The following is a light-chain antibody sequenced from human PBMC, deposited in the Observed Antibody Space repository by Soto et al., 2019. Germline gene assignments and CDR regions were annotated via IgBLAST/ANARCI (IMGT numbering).Light chain of an antibody. V-gene: IGKV1-8*01. CDR1: QGISSY. J-gene: IGKJ5*01. CDR2: AAS. CDR3: QQYYSFPFT. Sequence: AIRVPQSPSSFSASTGDRVTITCRASQGISSYLAWYQQKPGKAPELLIYAASTLQSGVPSRFSGSGSGTDFTLTISCLQSEDFATYYCQQYYSFPFTFGQGTRLEIK.